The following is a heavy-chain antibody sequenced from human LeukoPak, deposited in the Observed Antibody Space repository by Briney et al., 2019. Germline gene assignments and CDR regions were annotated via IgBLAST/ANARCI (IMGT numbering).Heavy chain of an antibody. J-gene: IGHJ4*02. CDR3: AKAGSIWFGELSYADY. CDR1: GFTFSSYG. Sequence: GGSLRLSCAASGFTFSSYGMHWVRQAPGKGLEWVSAISGSGGSTYYADSVKGRFTISRDNSKNTLYLQMNSLRAEDTAVYYCAKAGSIWFGELSYADYWGQGTLVTVSS. V-gene: IGHV3-23*01. D-gene: IGHD3-10*01. CDR2: ISGSGGST.